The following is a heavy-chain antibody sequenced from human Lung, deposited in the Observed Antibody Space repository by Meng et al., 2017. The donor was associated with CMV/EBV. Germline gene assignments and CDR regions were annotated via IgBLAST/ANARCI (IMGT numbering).Heavy chain of an antibody. CDR3: ARGGSSWGGKYYYYGMDV. D-gene: IGHD6-13*01. J-gene: IGHJ6*02. Sequence: GESLKISCAASGFTFSSYGMHWVRQAPGKGLEWVAVIWYDGSNKYYADSVKGRFTISRDNSKNTLYLQMNSLRAEDTAVYYCARGGSSWGGKYYYYGMDVWGQGXTVTVSS. CDR2: IWYDGSNK. CDR1: GFTFSSYG. V-gene: IGHV3-33*01.